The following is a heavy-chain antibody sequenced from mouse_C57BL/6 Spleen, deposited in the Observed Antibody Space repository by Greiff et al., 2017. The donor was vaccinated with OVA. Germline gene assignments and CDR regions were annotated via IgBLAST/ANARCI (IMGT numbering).Heavy chain of an antibody. D-gene: IGHD2-12*01. CDR2: IYPGDGDT. CDR3: ARTTINPTGYIRG. CDR1: GYAFSISW. J-gene: IGHJ1*03. V-gene: IGHV1-82*01. Sequence: QVQLKESGPELVQPGASVKISCKASGYAFSISWMNWVKQRPGKGLEWIGRIYPGDGDTNYNGKFKGKATLTADKSSSTAYMQLSSLTSEDSAVYCCARTTINPTGYIRGWGTGTTVTDSS.